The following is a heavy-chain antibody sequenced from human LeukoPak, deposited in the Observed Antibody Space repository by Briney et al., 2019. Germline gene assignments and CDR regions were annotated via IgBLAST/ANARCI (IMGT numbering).Heavy chain of an antibody. CDR2: INPNSGGT. J-gene: IGHJ4*02. Sequence: ASVKVSCKASGYTFTGYYMHWVRQAPGQGLEWMGRINPNSGGTNYAQKFQGRVTMTRDTSISTAYMGLSRLRSDDTAVYYCAREGSGSYSGDYWGQGTLVTVSS. D-gene: IGHD1-26*01. CDR3: AREGSGSYSGDY. CDR1: GYTFTGYY. V-gene: IGHV1-2*06.